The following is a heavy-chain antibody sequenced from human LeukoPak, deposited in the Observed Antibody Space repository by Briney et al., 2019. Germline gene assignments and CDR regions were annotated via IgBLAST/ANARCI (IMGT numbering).Heavy chain of an antibody. CDR3: ARGTFSPQGSYYGH. CDR2: ISGSGDST. V-gene: IGHV3-23*01. Sequence: GGSLRLSCAASGFTFSSYAMSWVRQAPGKGLEWVSAISGSGDSTYYADSVKGRFTISRDTSKNTLYLQMNSLRVEDTALYYCARGTFSPQGSYYGHWGQGTRVTVSS. D-gene: IGHD3-10*01. CDR1: GFTFSSYA. J-gene: IGHJ4*02.